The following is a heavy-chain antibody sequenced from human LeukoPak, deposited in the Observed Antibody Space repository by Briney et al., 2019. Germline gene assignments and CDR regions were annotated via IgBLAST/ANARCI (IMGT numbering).Heavy chain of an antibody. V-gene: IGHV3-33*01. CDR1: GFTFSSYG. CDR3: ARANHYGDYYFDY. CDR2: IWYDGSNK. Sequence: GRSLRLSCAASGFTFSSYGMHWVRQAPGKGLEWVAVIWYDGSNKYYADSVKGRFTISRDNSKNTLYPQMNSLRAEDTAVYYCARANHYGDYYFDYWGQGTLVTVS. J-gene: IGHJ4*02. D-gene: IGHD2-21*02.